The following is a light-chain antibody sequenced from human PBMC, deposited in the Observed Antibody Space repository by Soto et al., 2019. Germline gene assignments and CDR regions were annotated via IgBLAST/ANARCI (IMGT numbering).Light chain of an antibody. CDR1: LGISTY. J-gene: IGKJ3*01. V-gene: IGKV1-9*01. CDR3: QQVNTYT. CDR2: VAS. Sequence: DIQLTQSPSFLSASVGDRVTITCRASLGISTYLAWYQQKPGKAPNFLIYVASTLQSGVPSRFSGSGSGTEFTLTISSLQPEDFATYYCQQVNTYTFGPGTKVDIK.